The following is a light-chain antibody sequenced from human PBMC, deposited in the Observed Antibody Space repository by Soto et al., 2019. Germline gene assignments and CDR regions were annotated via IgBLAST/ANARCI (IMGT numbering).Light chain of an antibody. V-gene: IGLV2-23*01. Sequence: QSALTQPASVSGSPGQSIIISCTGTSSDVGGYSLVSWYQQHPGKAPKLMIYEGSKRPSGVSNRFSGSKSGNTASLTISGLQAEDEADYYCCSYAGGSTYVFGTGTKLTVL. J-gene: IGLJ1*01. CDR3: CSYAGGSTYV. CDR1: SSDVGGYSL. CDR2: EGS.